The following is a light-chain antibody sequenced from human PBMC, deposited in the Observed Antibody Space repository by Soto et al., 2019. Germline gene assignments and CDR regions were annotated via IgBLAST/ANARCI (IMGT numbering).Light chain of an antibody. J-gene: IGLJ2*01. CDR1: SGHSSYI. CDR3: ETWDSKGV. V-gene: IGLV4-60*03. CDR2: LEGSGSY. Sequence: QLVLTQSSSASASLGSSVKLTCTLSSGHSSYIIAWHQQQPGKAPRYLMKLEGSGSYNKGSGVPDRFSGSSSGADRYLTISHLQSEDEADYYCETWDSKGVFGGGTKLTVL.